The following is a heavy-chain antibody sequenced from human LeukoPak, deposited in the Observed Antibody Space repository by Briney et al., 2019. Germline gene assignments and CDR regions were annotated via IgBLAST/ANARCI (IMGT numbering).Heavy chain of an antibody. J-gene: IGHJ4*02. Sequence: ASVKVSCKASGYTFTTYDIGWVRQAPGQGLEWLGWISTNNGNTNYIQKLRGRVTMTTDTSTSTAHLEVRSLTSDDTAVYYCARGKKYLAFDYWGLGTLITVFS. D-gene: IGHD5-12*01. V-gene: IGHV1-18*01. CDR3: ARGKKYLAFDY. CDR2: ISTNNGNT. CDR1: GYTFTTYD.